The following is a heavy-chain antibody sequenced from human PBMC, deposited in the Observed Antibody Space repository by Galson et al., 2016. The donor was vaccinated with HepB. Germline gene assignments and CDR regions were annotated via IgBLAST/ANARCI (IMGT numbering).Heavy chain of an antibody. Sequence: SLRLSCAASGFTLSGYIMNWDRQAPGKGLEWVSSISSRSTDIYYADSVKGRFTISRDNAKNSVFLQMNSLTAEDTAVYYCVRDLGYGATNHWGQGTLVTVSS. J-gene: IGHJ5*02. CDR3: VRDLGYGATNH. CDR1: GFTLSGYI. V-gene: IGHV3-21*01. D-gene: IGHD1-26*01. CDR2: ISSRSTDI.